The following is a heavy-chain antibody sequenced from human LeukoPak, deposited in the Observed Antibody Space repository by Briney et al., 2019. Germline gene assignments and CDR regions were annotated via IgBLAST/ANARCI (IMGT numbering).Heavy chain of an antibody. V-gene: IGHV3-48*02. J-gene: IGHJ5*02. CDR2: IDSSSGTI. CDR3: ATDASGYFGP. D-gene: IGHD5-12*01. Sequence: GGSLRLSCADSRFAFSSYGMNWVRQAPGKGLQWVSYIDSSSGTIYYADSVKGRFTISRDNAESSLYLQMNSLRHEDTAVYYCATDASGYFGPWGQGTLVTVSS. CDR1: RFAFSSYG.